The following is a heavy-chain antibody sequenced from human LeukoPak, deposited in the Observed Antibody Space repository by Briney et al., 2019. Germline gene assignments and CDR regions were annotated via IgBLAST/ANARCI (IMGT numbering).Heavy chain of an antibody. J-gene: IGHJ3*02. CDR2: IRSKAYGGTT. D-gene: IGHD2-2*01. Sequence: GGSLRLSCTASGFTFGDYAMSWFRQAPGKGLEWVGFIRSKAYGGTTEYAASVKGRFTISRDDSKSVAYLQMNSLKTEDTAVYYCTREDIVVVPAASSAFDIWGQGIMVTVSS. V-gene: IGHV3-49*03. CDR1: GFTFGDYA. CDR3: TREDIVVVPAASSAFDI.